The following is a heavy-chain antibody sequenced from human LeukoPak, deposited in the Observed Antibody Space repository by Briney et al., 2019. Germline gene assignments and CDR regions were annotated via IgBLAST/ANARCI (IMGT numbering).Heavy chain of an antibody. CDR3: ARRGGYCSSTSCYTWIPNWFDP. CDR1: GGSINSYY. CDR2: INHSGST. D-gene: IGHD2-2*02. V-gene: IGHV4-34*01. Sequence: SETLSLTCTVSGGSINSYYWSWIRQPPGKGLEWIGEINHSGSTNYNPSLKSRVTISVDTSKNQFSLKLSSVTAADTAVYYCARRGGYCSSTSCYTWIPNWFDPWGQGTLVTVSS. J-gene: IGHJ5*02.